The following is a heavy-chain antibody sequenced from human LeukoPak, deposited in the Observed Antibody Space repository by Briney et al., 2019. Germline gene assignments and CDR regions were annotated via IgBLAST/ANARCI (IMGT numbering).Heavy chain of an antibody. D-gene: IGHD4-11*01. Sequence: GGSLRLSCAASGFTFSSYAMSWVRQAPGKGLEWVSAISGSGGSTYYADSVKGRFTISRDNSKNTLYLQMNSLRAEDTAVYYCAKDGNYGRPNYYYYYYMDVWGKGTTVTVSS. CDR3: AKDGNYGRPNYYYYYYMDV. CDR1: GFTFSSYA. V-gene: IGHV3-23*01. CDR2: ISGSGGST. J-gene: IGHJ6*03.